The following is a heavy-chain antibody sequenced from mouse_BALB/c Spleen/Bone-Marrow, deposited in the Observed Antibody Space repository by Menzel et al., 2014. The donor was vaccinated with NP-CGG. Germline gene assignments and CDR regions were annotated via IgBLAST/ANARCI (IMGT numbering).Heavy chain of an antibody. D-gene: IGHD1-2*01. Sequence: EVRVVESGGGLVKPGGSLKLSCAASGFTFSSYTMSWVRQTPEKRLEWVATITSGGSYTYYPDCVKGRFTISRDNAKNTLYLQMSSLKSEDTAMYYCTRDNGPFDYWGQGTTLTVSS. CDR2: ITSGGSYT. J-gene: IGHJ2*01. V-gene: IGHV5-6-4*01. CDR1: GFTFSSYT. CDR3: TRDNGPFDY.